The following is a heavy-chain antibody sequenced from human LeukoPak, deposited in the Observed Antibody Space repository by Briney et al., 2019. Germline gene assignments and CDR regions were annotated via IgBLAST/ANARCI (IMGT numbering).Heavy chain of an antibody. CDR1: GFTFSSYA. CDR2: ISGSGGST. V-gene: IGHV3-23*01. D-gene: IGHD3-22*01. CDR3: AKGRSYYDSSGYYYIYAFDI. J-gene: IGHJ3*02. Sequence: GGSLRLSCAASGFTFSSYAMSWVRQAPGKGLEWVSAISGSGGSTYYADSVKGRFTISRDNSKNTLYLQMNSLRAEDTAVYYCAKGRSYYDSSGYYYIYAFDIWGQGTMVTVSS.